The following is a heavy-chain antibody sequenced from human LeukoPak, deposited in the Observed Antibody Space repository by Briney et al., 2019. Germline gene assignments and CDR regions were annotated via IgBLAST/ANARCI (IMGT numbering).Heavy chain of an antibody. Sequence: SETLSLTCTVSGYSISSGYYWGWIRQPPGKGLEWIGTIYHSGSTYYNPSLKSRITISVDTSKNQFSLKLSSVTAADTAVYYCARGAPDYDILTGYSPRGDYFDYWGQGTLITVSS. CDR1: GYSISSGYY. CDR2: IYHSGST. D-gene: IGHD3-9*01. CDR3: ARGAPDYDILTGYSPRGDYFDY. J-gene: IGHJ4*02. V-gene: IGHV4-38-2*02.